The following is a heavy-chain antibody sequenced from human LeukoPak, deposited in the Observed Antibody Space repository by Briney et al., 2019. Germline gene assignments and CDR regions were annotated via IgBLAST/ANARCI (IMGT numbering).Heavy chain of an antibody. CDR3: ARLPNSGADLTWFAP. J-gene: IGHJ5*02. V-gene: IGHV5-51*01. Sequence: GESLKISCKGSGYKFPYHWIAWVRQMPGKGLEWLGIIYPGDADTRYSPSFQGQVTISVDKSISTAYLQWNSLKASDTAMYYCARLPNSGADLTWFAPWGQGTLVTVSS. CDR1: GYKFPYHW. D-gene: IGHD3-10*01. CDR2: IYPGDADT.